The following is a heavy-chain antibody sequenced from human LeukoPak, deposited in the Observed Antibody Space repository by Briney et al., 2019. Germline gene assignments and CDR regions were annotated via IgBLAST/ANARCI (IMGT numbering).Heavy chain of an antibody. CDR3: ARGSGYKYDFTGRERTKSRLDY. Sequence: ASVKVSCKASGYTFIAYYMHWVRQAPGQGLEWMGWINPNSGGTNYAQKFQGRVTMTRDTSISTAYMDLSRLRSDDTAVYYCARGSGYKYDFTGRERTKSRLDYWGQGTLVTVSS. CDR2: INPNSGGT. CDR1: GYTFIAYY. D-gene: IGHD3/OR15-3a*01. V-gene: IGHV1-2*02. J-gene: IGHJ4*02.